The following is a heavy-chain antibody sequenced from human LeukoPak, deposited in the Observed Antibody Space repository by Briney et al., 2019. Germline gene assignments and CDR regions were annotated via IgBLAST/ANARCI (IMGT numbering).Heavy chain of an antibody. D-gene: IGHD3-10*01. CDR3: ARGYGSGLFDY. Sequence: KLQDRVTMTTDTSTSTAYMELRSLRSDDTAVYYCARGYGSGLFDYWGQGTLVTVSS. J-gene: IGHJ4*02. V-gene: IGHV1-18*01.